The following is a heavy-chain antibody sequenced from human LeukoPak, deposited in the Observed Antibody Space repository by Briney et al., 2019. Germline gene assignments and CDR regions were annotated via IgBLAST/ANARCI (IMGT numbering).Heavy chain of an antibody. CDR3: ARGWDYYYGMDV. CDR1: GGSISSYY. CDR2: IYYSGST. D-gene: IGHD1-26*01. Sequence: SETLSLTCNVSGGSISSYYWSWIRQPPGKGLEWIGYIYYSGSTNYNPSLKSRATISVDTSKNQFSLKLSSVTAADTAVYYCARGWDYYYGMDVWGQGTTVTVSS. J-gene: IGHJ6*02. V-gene: IGHV4-59*01.